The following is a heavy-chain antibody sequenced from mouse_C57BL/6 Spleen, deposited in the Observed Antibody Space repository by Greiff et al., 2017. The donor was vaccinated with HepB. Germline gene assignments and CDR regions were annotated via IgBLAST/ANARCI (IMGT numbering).Heavy chain of an antibody. D-gene: IGHD1-3*01. CDR3: ARRNLDYAMDY. CDR2: INYDGSST. J-gene: IGHJ4*01. CDR1: GFTFSDYY. Sequence: EVQRVESEGGLVQPGSSMKLSCTASGFTFSDYYMAWVRQVPEKGLEWVANINYDGSSTYYLDSLKSRFIISRDNAKNILYLQMSSLKSEDTATYYCARRNLDYAMDYWGQGTSVTVSS. V-gene: IGHV5-16*02.